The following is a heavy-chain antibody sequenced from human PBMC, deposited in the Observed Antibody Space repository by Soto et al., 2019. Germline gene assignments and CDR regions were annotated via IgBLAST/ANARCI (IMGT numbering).Heavy chain of an antibody. D-gene: IGHD3-10*01. CDR3: ASQLITMVRGIHNNWFDP. J-gene: IGHJ5*02. CDR1: GGSISSSNW. CDR2: IYHSGST. Sequence: QVQLQESGPGLVKPSGTLSLTCAVSGGSISSSNWWSWVRQPPGKGLEWIGEIYHSGSTNYNPSLKSRVPISVDKSKNQFSLKLSSVTAADTAVYYCASQLITMVRGIHNNWFDPWGQGTLVTVSS. V-gene: IGHV4-4*02.